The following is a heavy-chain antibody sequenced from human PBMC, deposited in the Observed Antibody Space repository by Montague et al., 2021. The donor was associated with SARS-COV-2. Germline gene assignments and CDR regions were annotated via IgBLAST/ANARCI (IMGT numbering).Heavy chain of an antibody. D-gene: IGHD2-21*02. V-gene: IGHV4-31*03. Sequence: TLSLTCTVSGGSIISGGYYWSWIRQHPGKGLEWIGYIYYCGSTYYNPSLKSRVTISVDTSKNQLSLKLSSVTAADTAVYYCARVHIVVVTAMRYFDLWGHGTLVTVSS. CDR3: ARVHIVVVTAMRYFDL. CDR2: IYYCGST. J-gene: IGHJ2*01. CDR1: GGSIISGGYY.